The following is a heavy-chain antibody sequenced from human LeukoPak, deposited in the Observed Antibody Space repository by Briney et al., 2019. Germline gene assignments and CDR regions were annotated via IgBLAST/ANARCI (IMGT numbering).Heavy chain of an antibody. Sequence: SVKVSCKASGGTFSSYAISWVRQAPGQGLEWMGRIIPRLDIANSAQSFQGRVTITADKSTSTAYMELSSLRSDDTAVYYCARDWYDILTGYQGFQLDYWGQGSLVTVSS. CDR1: GGTFSSYA. CDR3: ARDWYDILTGYQGFQLDY. D-gene: IGHD3-9*01. CDR2: IIPRLDIA. J-gene: IGHJ4*02. V-gene: IGHV1-69*04.